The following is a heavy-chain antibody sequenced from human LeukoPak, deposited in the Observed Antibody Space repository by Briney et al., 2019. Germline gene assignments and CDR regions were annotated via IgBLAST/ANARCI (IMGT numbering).Heavy chain of an antibody. CDR1: GNSISSSSYY. D-gene: IGHD6-19*01. CDR2: IYYTGNT. Sequence: SETLSLTCTVSGNSISSSSYYWVWIRQPPGKGLEWIGSIYYTGNTYYNPSLKSRVTISVDTSKNQFSLKLSSVTAADTAVYYCARQNSRRQWLVRGYFDYWGQGTLVTVSS. J-gene: IGHJ4*02. CDR3: ARQNSRRQWLVRGYFDY. V-gene: IGHV4-39*01.